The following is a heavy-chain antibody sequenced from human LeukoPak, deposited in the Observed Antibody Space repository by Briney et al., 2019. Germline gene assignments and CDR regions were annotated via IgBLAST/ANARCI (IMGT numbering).Heavy chain of an antibody. D-gene: IGHD4-23*01. Sequence: ETLSLTCTVSGGSISSRSYYWGWIRQPPGKELEWIGSIYYSGETHYNPTLHSRVVMSVDTSNNHFSLKLTSVTAPDTAVYYCARTVGTHRFDYWGQGTLVTVSS. V-gene: IGHV4-39*02. CDR2: IYYSGET. CDR3: ARTVGTHRFDY. CDR1: GGSISSRSYY. J-gene: IGHJ4*02.